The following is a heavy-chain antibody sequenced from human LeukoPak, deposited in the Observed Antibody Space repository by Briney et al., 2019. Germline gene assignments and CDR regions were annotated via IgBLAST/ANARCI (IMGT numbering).Heavy chain of an antibody. CDR1: GGSISSYY. D-gene: IGHD4-17*01. J-gene: IGHJ4*02. CDR2: IDRSGST. CDR3: ARGGDYGDYVFHY. Sequence: PSETLSLTCTFSGGSISSYYWGWIRQPPAKGLEWIGEIDRSGSTNYNPSLKSRVTFSLDTSKNQLSLKLSSVTAADTAVYYCARGGDYGDYVFHYWGEGTLVTVSS. V-gene: IGHV4-34*01.